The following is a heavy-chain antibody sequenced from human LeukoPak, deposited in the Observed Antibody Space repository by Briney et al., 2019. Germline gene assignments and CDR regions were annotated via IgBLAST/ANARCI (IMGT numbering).Heavy chain of an antibody. Sequence: GRSLRLSCAASGFTFSSYAMHWVRQAPGKGLEWVAIVSYDGSKKYYADSVKGRFTISRDNSKNTLYVQMNSLRAEVTAVYYCARDLGLDIVVVPAAIQRNDYYYYGMDVWGQGTTVTVSS. CDR3: ARDLGLDIVVVPAAIQRNDYYYYGMDV. CDR2: VSYDGSKK. D-gene: IGHD2-2*01. V-gene: IGHV3-30*04. CDR1: GFTFSSYA. J-gene: IGHJ6*02.